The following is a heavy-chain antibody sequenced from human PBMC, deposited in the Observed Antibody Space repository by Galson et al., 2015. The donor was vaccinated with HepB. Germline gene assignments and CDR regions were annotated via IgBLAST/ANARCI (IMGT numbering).Heavy chain of an antibody. CDR3: ARAFAVAGDY. D-gene: IGHD6-19*01. CDR2: ISYDGSNK. Sequence: SLRLSCAASGFTFSNYAMHWVRQAPGKGLEWVAVISYDGSNKYYADSVKGRFTISRDNSKNTLYLQMNSLRAEDTAVYYCARAFAVAGDYWGQGTLVTVSS. J-gene: IGHJ4*02. CDR1: GFTFSNYA. V-gene: IGHV3-30-3*01.